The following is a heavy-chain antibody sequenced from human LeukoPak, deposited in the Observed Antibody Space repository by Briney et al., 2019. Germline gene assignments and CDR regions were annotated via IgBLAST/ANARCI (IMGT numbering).Heavy chain of an antibody. CDR3: ARVEATGHQNLFFLWDQ. J-gene: IGHJ1*01. CDR1: GFTFSTYW. CDR2: IKQDGSDK. V-gene: IGHV3-7*01. D-gene: IGHD1-14*01. Sequence: GGSLRLSCAASGFTFSTYWMSWVRHTPGKGLEWVANIKQDGSDKYYVDSVRGRFTISRDNAKNSLYLQMQSLRDEDTAVYYCARVEATGHQNLFFLWDQWGQG.